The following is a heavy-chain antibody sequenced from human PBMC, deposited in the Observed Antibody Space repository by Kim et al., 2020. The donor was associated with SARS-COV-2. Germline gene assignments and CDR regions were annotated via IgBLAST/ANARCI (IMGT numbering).Heavy chain of an antibody. CDR3: ARDQYYDFWSGYDRIDY. CDR1: GFTFSSYW. CDR2: IKQDGSEK. Sequence: GGSLRLSCAASGFTFSSYWMSWVRQAPGKGLEWVANIKQDGSEKYYVDSVKGRFTISRDNAKNSLYLQMNSLRAEDTAVYYCARDQYYDFWSGYDRIDYWGQGTLVTVSS. V-gene: IGHV3-7*01. D-gene: IGHD3-3*01. J-gene: IGHJ4*02.